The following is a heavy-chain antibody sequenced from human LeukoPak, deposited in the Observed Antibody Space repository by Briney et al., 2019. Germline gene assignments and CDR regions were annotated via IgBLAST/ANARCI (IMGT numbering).Heavy chain of an antibody. Sequence: SETLSLTCTVSGGSISSYYWSWLRQPPGKGLVWIGYIYYSGSTNYNTSLKSRVTISVDTSKNQFSLKLSSVTAADTAVYYCAGAWVNYDFWSGPFDYWGQGTLVTVSS. V-gene: IGHV4-59*01. D-gene: IGHD3-3*01. CDR1: GGSISSYY. CDR2: IYYSGST. CDR3: AGAWVNYDFWSGPFDY. J-gene: IGHJ4*02.